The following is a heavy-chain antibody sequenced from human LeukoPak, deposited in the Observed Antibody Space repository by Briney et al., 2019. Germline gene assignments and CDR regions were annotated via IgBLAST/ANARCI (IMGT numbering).Heavy chain of an antibody. D-gene: IGHD3-22*01. V-gene: IGHV3-74*01. J-gene: IGHJ4*02. CDR1: GFTFSSYW. CDR3: ARSGYYYDSSDLIDY. Sequence: GASLRLPCAASGFTFSSYWMHWVRQAPGKGLVWVSRINSDGSSTSYADSVKGRFTISRDNAKNTLYLQMNSLRAEDTAVYYCARSGYYYDSSDLIDYWGQGTLVTVSS. CDR2: INSDGSST.